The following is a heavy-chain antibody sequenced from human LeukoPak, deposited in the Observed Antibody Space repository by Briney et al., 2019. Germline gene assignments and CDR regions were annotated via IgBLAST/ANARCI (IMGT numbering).Heavy chain of an antibody. D-gene: IGHD3-10*01. Sequence: PGGSLRLSCGVSGFTFSSYSMSWVRQAPGKGLEWLANIKQDGSKKYYVDSVKGRFTISRDNAKNSLYLQMNSLRDEDTAVYYCARVRGSGSRDYWGQGSLVTVSS. CDR1: GFTFSSYS. CDR2: IKQDGSKK. CDR3: ARVRGSGSRDY. V-gene: IGHV3-7*03. J-gene: IGHJ4*02.